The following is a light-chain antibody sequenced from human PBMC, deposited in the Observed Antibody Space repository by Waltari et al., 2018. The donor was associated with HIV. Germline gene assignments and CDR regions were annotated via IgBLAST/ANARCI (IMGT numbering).Light chain of an antibody. CDR1: SPNIGSNF. CDR3: AARDGSLSGLWV. CDR2: SNN. J-gene: IGLJ3*02. V-gene: IGLV1-47*01. Sequence: QSVLTQPPSASGTPGQRVTISCSGSSPNIGSNFVYWYQQFPGTAPKLHIYSNNQQPSGVPDRFSGYKSGTSASLAISGLRCGDDADYYCAARDGSLSGLWVVGGGTKLTV.